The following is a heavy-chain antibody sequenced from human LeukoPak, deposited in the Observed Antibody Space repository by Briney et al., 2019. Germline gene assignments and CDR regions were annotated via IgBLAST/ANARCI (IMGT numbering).Heavy chain of an antibody. D-gene: IGHD3-22*01. CDR1: GDSLSSDDHY. V-gene: IGHV4-31*03. J-gene: IGHJ4*02. Sequence: SETLSLTCTVSGDSLSSDDHYWNWIRQSPGKGLEWIGSIHPSGILYNNPSLESRLTISKDTSKNQFSLNLNSVTAADTAVYFCSRGLDSRKLGYWGQGTLVTVPS. CDR2: IHPSGIL. CDR3: SRGLDSRKLGY.